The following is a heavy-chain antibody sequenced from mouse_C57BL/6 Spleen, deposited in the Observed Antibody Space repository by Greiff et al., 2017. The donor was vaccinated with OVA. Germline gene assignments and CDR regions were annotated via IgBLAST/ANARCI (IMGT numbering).Heavy chain of an antibody. J-gene: IGHJ1*03. CDR3: ASYYYGSSYWYFDV. Sequence: VMLVESGPELVKPGASVKISCKASGYAFSSSWMNWVKQRPGKGLEWIGRIYPGDGDTNYNGKFKGKATLTADKSSSTAYMQLSSLTSEDSAVYFCASYYYGSSYWYFDVWGTGTTVTVSS. CDR1: GYAFSSSW. D-gene: IGHD1-1*01. V-gene: IGHV1-82*01. CDR2: IYPGDGDT.